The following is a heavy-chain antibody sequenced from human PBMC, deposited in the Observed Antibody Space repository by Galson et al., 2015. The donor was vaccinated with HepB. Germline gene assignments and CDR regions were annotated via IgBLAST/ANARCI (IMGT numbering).Heavy chain of an antibody. CDR3: ASYCSSTSCPMEDAFDI. J-gene: IGHJ3*02. V-gene: IGHV1-2*02. CDR2: INPNSGGT. CDR1: GYTFTGYY. Sequence: SCKASGYTFTGYYMHWVRQAPGQGLEWMGWINPNSGGTNYAQKFQGRVTMTRDTSISTAYMELSSLRSEDTAVYYCASYCSSTSCPMEDAFDIWGQGTMVTVSS. D-gene: IGHD2-2*01.